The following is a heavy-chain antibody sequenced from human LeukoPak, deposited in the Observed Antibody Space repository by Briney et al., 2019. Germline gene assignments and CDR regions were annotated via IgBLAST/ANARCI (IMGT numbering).Heavy chain of an antibody. D-gene: IGHD3-3*01. CDR1: GFTFSSYS. CDR2: ISSSSSYI. CDR3: ARGGITIFGVVID. J-gene: IGHJ4*02. V-gene: IGHV3-21*01. Sequence: PGGSLRLSCAASGFTFSSYSMNWVRQAPGKGLEWVSSISSSSSYIYYADSVKGRFTISRDNAKNSLYLQMNSLRAEDTAVYYCARGGITIFGVVIDWAQGTLVTVSS.